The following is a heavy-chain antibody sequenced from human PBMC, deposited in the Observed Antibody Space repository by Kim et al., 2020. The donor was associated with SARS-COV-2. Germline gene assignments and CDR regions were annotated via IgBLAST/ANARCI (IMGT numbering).Heavy chain of an antibody. J-gene: IGHJ4*02. CDR3: AKGGRGYSYALSQYYFDY. Sequence: GGSLRLSCAASGFTFSSYAMSWVRQAPGKGLEWVSAISGSGGSTYYADSVKGRFTISRDNSKNTLYLQMNSLRAEDTAVYYCAKGGRGYSYALSQYYFDYWGQGTLVTVSS. CDR1: GFTFSSYA. D-gene: IGHD5-18*01. V-gene: IGHV3-23*01. CDR2: ISGSGGST.